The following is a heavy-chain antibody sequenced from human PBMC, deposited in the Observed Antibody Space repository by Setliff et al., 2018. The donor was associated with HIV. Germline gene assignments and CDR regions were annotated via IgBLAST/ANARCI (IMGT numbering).Heavy chain of an antibody. V-gene: IGHV3-48*03. CDR1: GFTFSSYE. CDR2: ISASGSTI. J-gene: IGHJ1*01. D-gene: IGHD3-10*01. CDR3: AQAQTSVSGSYYQYLQH. Sequence: PGGSLRLSCAASGFTFSSYEMNGVRQAPGKGLEWVAYISASGSTIYYADSVKGRFTISRDNSKNTLYLRMNSLRAEDTAVYYCAQAQTSVSGSYYQYLQHWGQGTLVTVSS.